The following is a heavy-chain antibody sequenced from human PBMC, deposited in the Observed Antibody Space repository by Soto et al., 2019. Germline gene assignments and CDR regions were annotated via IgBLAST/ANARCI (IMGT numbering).Heavy chain of an antibody. CDR1: GFTFSSYG. CDR2: ISYDGSNK. V-gene: IGHV3-30*18. CDR3: ANLGIQD. Sequence: QVQLVESGGGVVQPGRSLRLSCAASGFTFSSYGMHWVRQAPGKGLEWVAVISYDGSNKYYADSVKGRFTISRDNSKNTLYLQMNSLRAEDTAVYYCANLGIQDWGQGTLVTVSS. D-gene: IGHD3-3*02. J-gene: IGHJ4*02.